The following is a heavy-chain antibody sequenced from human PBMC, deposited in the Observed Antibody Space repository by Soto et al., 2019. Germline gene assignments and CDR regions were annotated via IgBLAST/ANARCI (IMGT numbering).Heavy chain of an antibody. Sequence: PGGSLRLSCAASAFTFISYAMSWVRQAPGKGLEWVSAVSGSGDSTYYADSVKGRFTISRDNSKNTLYLQMNSLRAEDTAVYYCSRVYYEFWSAPKNAMDVWGQGTTVTVSS. CDR2: VSGSGDST. J-gene: IGHJ6*02. CDR1: AFTFISYA. D-gene: IGHD3-3*01. V-gene: IGHV3-23*01. CDR3: SRVYYEFWSAPKNAMDV.